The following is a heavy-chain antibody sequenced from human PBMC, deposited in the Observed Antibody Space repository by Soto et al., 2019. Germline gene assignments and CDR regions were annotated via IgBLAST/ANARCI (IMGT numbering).Heavy chain of an antibody. CDR3: AVLESHGRLWDFDWLAGREGLAFDI. J-gene: IGHJ3*02. CDR2: INSDGSST. Sequence: GGSLRLSCAASGFTFSSYWMHWVRQAPGKGLVWVSRINSDGSSTSYADSVKGRFTISRDNAKNTLYLQMNSLRAEDTAVYYCAVLESHGRLWDFDWLAGREGLAFDIWGQGTMVTVSS. CDR1: GFTFSSYW. V-gene: IGHV3-74*01. D-gene: IGHD3-9*01.